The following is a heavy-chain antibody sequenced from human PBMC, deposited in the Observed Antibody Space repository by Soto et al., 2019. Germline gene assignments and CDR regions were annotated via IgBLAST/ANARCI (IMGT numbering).Heavy chain of an antibody. CDR3: AKDRLLSTRCYRWLDL. J-gene: IGHJ5*02. V-gene: IGHV3-30*18. CDR1: GFTFSSYG. Sequence: QVQLVESGGGVVQPGRSLRLSCAASGFTFSSYGMHWVRQAPGKGLEWGAVISYDGSNKYYADSVKGRFTISTDNSKNKLYLQMTSLRPEDTGLYYCAKDRLLSTRCYRWLDLFGHGTLVTGSS. CDR2: ISYDGSNK. D-gene: IGHD2-2*02.